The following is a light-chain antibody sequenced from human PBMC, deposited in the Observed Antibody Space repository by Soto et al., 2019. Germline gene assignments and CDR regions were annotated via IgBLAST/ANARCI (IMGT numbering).Light chain of an antibody. J-gene: IGLJ2*01. CDR2: LNSDGSH. CDR1: SGHSTYA. Sequence: QSVLAQSPSASASLGASVKLTCTLSSGHSTYAIAWHQQQPEKGPRYLMKLNSDGSHTKGDGIPDRFSGSSSGAERYLSISSLQSEDEADYYWQSWDTGIHRVFGGGTKLTVL. CDR3: QSWDTGIHRV. V-gene: IGLV4-69*01.